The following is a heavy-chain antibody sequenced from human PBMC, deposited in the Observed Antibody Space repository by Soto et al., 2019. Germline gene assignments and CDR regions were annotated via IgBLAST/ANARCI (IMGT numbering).Heavy chain of an antibody. CDR2: INHSGST. Sequence: PSETLSLTCAVYGGSFSGYYWSWIRQPPGKGLERIGEINHSGSTNYNPSLKSRVTISVDTSKNQFSLKLSSVTAEDTAVYYCARPAMENKIGLLYYYYYMDVWGKGTTVTVSS. CDR3: ARPAMENKIGLLYYYYYMDV. D-gene: IGHD1-1*01. J-gene: IGHJ6*03. CDR1: GGSFSGYY. V-gene: IGHV4-34*01.